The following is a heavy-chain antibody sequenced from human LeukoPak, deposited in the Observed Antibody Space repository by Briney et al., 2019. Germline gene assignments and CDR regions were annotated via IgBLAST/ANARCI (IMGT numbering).Heavy chain of an antibody. D-gene: IGHD2-2*01. J-gene: IGHJ3*02. CDR2: INIDGSST. CDR1: GFTFSSYW. V-gene: IGHV3-74*01. CDR3: ATGYCSSTSCLSRAAFDI. Sequence: GGSLRLSCAASGFTFSSYWMHWVRQAPGKGLVWVSRINIDGSSTSYADSVKGRFTISRDNAKNTLYLQMNSLRAEDTAVYYCATGYCSSTSCLSRAAFDIWGQGTMVTVSS.